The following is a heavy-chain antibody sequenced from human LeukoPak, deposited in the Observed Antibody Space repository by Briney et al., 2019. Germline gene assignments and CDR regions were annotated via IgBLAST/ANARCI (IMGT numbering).Heavy chain of an antibody. Sequence: GASVKVSCKASGYTFTSYNIDWMRQAPGQGLGWMGMINPSGSSTSNAQKFQGRVTMTRDTSTSTVYMELSSLRSEDTAVYYCARERETALCFDYWGQGTLVTVSS. CDR1: GYTFTSYN. CDR3: ARERETALCFDY. V-gene: IGHV1-46*01. J-gene: IGHJ4*02. CDR2: INPSGSST.